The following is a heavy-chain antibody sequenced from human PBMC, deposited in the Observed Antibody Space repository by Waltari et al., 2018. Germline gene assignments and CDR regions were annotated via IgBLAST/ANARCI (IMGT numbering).Heavy chain of an antibody. D-gene: IGHD1-26*01. CDR1: GFTFSSYS. CDR3: ARLGVSHFDY. J-gene: IGHJ4*02. V-gene: IGHV3-48*04. CDR2: ISATSSSI. Sequence: EILVVESGGGLVQPGGSLRLSCAASGFTFSSYSMTWVRQAPGKGLEWVSYISATSSSIYYADSVKCRFTISRDNAQNSLYLQMNSLRAEDTALYYCARLGVSHFDYWGQGTLVTVSS.